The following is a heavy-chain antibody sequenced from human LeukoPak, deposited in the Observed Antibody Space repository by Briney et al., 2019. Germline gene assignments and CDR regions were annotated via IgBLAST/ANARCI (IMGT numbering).Heavy chain of an antibody. V-gene: IGHV4-31*03. CDR3: ARYLLTGYSNNCFDP. CDR1: GGSISSGGYY. Sequence: SQTLSLTCTVSGGSISSGGYYWSWIRQHPGKGLEWIGYIYYSGSTYYNPSLKSRVTISVDTSKNQFSLKLSSVTAAGTAVYYCARYLLTGYSNNCFDPWGQGTLVTVSS. CDR2: IYYSGST. J-gene: IGHJ5*02. D-gene: IGHD3-9*01.